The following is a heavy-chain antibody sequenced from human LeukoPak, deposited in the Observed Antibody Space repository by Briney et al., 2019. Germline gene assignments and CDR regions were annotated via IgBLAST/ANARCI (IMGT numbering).Heavy chain of an antibody. CDR1: GVSISSSNW. V-gene: IGHV4-4*02. D-gene: IGHD6-13*01. Sequence: PSETLSLTCSVSGVSISSSNWGSWVRQPPRKGLEWIGGIYHSASTNYNPSLKSRVTISVDKSKNHFSLKLSSVTAADTAVYYCAILAAAGTGNGYYFDYWGQGTLVTVSS. CDR3: AILAAAGTGNGYYFDY. CDR2: IYHSAST. J-gene: IGHJ4*02.